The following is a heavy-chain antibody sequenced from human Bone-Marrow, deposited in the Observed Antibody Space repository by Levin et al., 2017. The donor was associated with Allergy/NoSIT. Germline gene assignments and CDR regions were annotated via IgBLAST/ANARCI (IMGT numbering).Heavy chain of an antibody. CDR3: ARGRGLGDGMDV. CDR1: GFTFSSYS. V-gene: IGHV3-21*01. Sequence: LSLTCAASGFTFSSYSMNWVRQAPGKGLEWVSSISSSSSYIYYADSVKGRFTISRDNAKNSLYLQMNSLRAEDTAVYYCARGRGLGDGMDVWGQGTTVTVSS. CDR2: ISSSSSYI. D-gene: IGHD3-16*01. J-gene: IGHJ6*02.